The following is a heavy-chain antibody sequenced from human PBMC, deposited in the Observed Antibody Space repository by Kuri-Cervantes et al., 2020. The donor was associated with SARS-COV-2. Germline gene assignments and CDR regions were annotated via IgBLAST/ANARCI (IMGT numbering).Heavy chain of an antibody. D-gene: IGHD3-3*01. CDR3: ARFEVGSNLMDY. V-gene: IGHV4-39*01. J-gene: IGHJ4*02. CDR1: GGSISSSSYY. Sequence: GSLRLSCTVSGGSISSSSYYWGWIRQPPGKGLEWIGSIYYSGSTYYNTSLKSRVTISVDTSKNQFSLKLSSVTAADTAVYYCARFEVGSNLMDYWGQGTLVTVSS. CDR2: IYYSGST.